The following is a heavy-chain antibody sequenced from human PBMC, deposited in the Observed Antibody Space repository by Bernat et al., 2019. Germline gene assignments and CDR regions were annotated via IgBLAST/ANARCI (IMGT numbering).Heavy chain of an antibody. CDR3: ARGYSGGWYLYYYMDV. CDR2: IFSNDEK. CDR1: GFSLSNARMG. V-gene: IGHV2-26*01. J-gene: IGHJ6*03. D-gene: IGHD6-19*01. Sequence: QVTLKESGPVLVKPTETLTLTCTVSGFSLSNARMGVSWIRQPPGKALEWLAHIFSNDEKSYSTSLKSRLTISKDTSKSQVILTMTSMDPVDTATYYCARGYSGGWYLYYYMDVWGKGTTVTVSS.